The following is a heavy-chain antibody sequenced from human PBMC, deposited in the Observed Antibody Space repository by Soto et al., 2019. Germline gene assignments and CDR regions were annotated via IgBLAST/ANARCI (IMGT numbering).Heavy chain of an antibody. V-gene: IGHV1-46*01. J-gene: IGHJ6*02. Sequence: VASVQVSCQASGYTFASYYMHWVRQAPGKGLEWMGIINPSGGSTSNAQKFQGRVRMTRDTSTSTVYMELRSLRSEDTAVYYFARGHGIGYDYMDFWGQGTTVTVSS. D-gene: IGHD5-18*01. CDR1: GYTFASYY. CDR3: ARGHGIGYDYMDF. CDR2: INPSGGST.